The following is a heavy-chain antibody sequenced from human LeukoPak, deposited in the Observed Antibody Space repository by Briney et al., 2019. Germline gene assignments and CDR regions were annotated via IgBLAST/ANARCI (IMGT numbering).Heavy chain of an antibody. Sequence: PGGSLRPSCAASGFTFSTYSMNWVRQAPGKGLEWVSYISSTGTIYYADSVKGRFTISRDNAKNSLYLQMNSLRAEDTAIYYCGRRFDSWGQGTLVTVSS. CDR3: GRRFDS. CDR1: GFTFSTYS. J-gene: IGHJ4*02. CDR2: ISSTGTI. V-gene: IGHV3-48*03.